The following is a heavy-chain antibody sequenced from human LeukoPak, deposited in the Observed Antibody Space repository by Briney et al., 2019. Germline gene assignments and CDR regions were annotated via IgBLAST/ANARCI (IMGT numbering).Heavy chain of an antibody. CDR3: ARAPPNNYDSSGYYSPNDY. Sequence: GGSLRLSRVASGFTFSSYSMNWVRQAPGKGLEWVSYISSSNMIYYADSVKGRFTISRDNAKNSLYLQMNSLRDEDTAVYYCARAPPNNYDSSGYYSPNDYWGQGTLVTVSS. V-gene: IGHV3-48*02. D-gene: IGHD3-22*01. J-gene: IGHJ4*02. CDR1: GFTFSSYS. CDR2: ISSSNMI.